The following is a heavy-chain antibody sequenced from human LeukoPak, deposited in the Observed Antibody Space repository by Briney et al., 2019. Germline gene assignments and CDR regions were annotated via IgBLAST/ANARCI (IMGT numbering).Heavy chain of an antibody. Sequence: SETLSLTCAVSGGSINSGGYCWGWIRQPPGKGLEWIGYICHSGSTSYNPALKTRVTMSVDRSKNPLSLKLNSLTAADTAVYYCARGYGTFDFWGQGILVTVSS. D-gene: IGHD5-18*01. V-gene: IGHV4-30-2*01. J-gene: IGHJ4*02. CDR2: ICHSGST. CDR1: GGSINSGGYC. CDR3: ARGYGTFDF.